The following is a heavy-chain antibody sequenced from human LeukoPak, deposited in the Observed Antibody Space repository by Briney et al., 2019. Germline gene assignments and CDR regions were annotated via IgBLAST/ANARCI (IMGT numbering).Heavy chain of an antibody. Sequence: SETLSLTCTVSGGSIRSYYWSWIRQPAGKGLEWIGRIYSSGSTNYNPSLKSRVTMSVDTSKNQFSLKLSSVTAADTAVYYCARDPGITMVRGVPQPGWFDPWGQGTLVTVSS. V-gene: IGHV4-4*07. D-gene: IGHD3-10*01. CDR3: ARDPGITMVRGVPQPGWFDP. CDR2: IYSSGST. CDR1: GGSIRSYY. J-gene: IGHJ5*02.